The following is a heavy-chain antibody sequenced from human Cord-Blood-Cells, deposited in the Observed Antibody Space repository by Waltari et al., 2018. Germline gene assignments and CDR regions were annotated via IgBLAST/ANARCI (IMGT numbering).Heavy chain of an antibody. CDR2: MNPNSGNT. J-gene: IGHJ4*02. V-gene: IGHV1-8*03. CDR1: GYTFTSYD. D-gene: IGHD6-13*01. Sequence: QVQLVQSGAAVKKPGASVKVSCKASGYTFTSYDLNWVRLATGQGLEWMGWMNPNSGNTGYAQKFQGRVTITRNTSISTAYMELSSLRSEDTAVYYCARGSSSWDPDFDYWGQGTLVTVSS. CDR3: ARGSSSWDPDFDY.